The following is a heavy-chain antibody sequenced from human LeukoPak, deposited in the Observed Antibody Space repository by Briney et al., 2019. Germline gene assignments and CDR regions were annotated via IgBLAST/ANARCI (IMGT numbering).Heavy chain of an antibody. CDR2: ISSSSSYI. J-gene: IGHJ5*02. CDR3: ANIVLVGWFNP. D-gene: IGHD2-8*02. CDR1: GFTFSSYS. V-gene: IGHV3-21*04. Sequence: GGSLRLSCAASGFTFSSYSMNWVRQAPGKGLEWVSSISSSSSYIYYADSVKGRFTISRDNAKNSLYLQMNSLRAGDTAVYYCANIVLVGWFNPWGQGTLVTVSS.